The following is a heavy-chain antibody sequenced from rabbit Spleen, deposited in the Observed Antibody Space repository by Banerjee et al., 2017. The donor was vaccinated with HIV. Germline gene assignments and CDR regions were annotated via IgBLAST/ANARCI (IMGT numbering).Heavy chain of an antibody. Sequence: QEQLVESGGGLVQPEGSLTLTCTASGFSFSNYYMCWVRQAPGKGLEWIGCIRVGGSATTWYATWVNGRFTCSKTSSTTVTLQMTRLTAADTATYFCARDTSSSFSSYGMDLWGQGTLVTVS. J-gene: IGHJ6*01. CDR1: GFSFSNYY. CDR3: ARDTSSSFSSYGMDL. D-gene: IGHD1-1*01. CDR2: IRVGGSATT. V-gene: IGHV1S45*01.